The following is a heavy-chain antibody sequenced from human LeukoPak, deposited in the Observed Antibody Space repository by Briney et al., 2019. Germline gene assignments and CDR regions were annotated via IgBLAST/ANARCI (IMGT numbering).Heavy chain of an antibody. V-gene: IGHV1-18*01. Sequence: ASVKVSCKASGYRCTSYSISWVRQAPGQGLEWVEWISSYNGKTNYGKNVQGRVTMTTDTSTSTAYMELRSLRSDDTAIYYCARNYDSSKDGNDYWGQGTLVTVSS. CDR1: GYRCTSYS. CDR2: ISSYNGKT. CDR3: ARNYDSSKDGNDY. J-gene: IGHJ4*02. D-gene: IGHD3-22*01.